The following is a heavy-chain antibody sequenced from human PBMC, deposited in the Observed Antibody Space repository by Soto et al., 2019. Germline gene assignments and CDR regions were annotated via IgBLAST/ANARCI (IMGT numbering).Heavy chain of an antibody. CDR1: GGSFSGYY. J-gene: IGHJ6*02. V-gene: IGHV4-34*01. CDR3: ASSLSTIFGVVIPEYAYYYYGMDV. D-gene: IGHD3-3*01. Sequence: SETLSLTCAVYGGSFSGYYWTWIRQPPGKGLEWVGEIGHSGSATYSPSLKSRVTISVDTSNNQFSLRLSSVTAADTAVSYCASSLSTIFGVVIPEYAYYYYGMDVWGQGTTVTVSS. CDR2: IGHSGSA.